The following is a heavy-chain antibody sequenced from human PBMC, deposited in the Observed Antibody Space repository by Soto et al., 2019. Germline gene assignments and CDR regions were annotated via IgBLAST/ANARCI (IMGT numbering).Heavy chain of an antibody. CDR2: ITDSGDDT. J-gene: IGHJ4*02. CDR1: GFTFNNYA. CDR3: AKLGSSSWSPNYYFAY. V-gene: IGHV3-23*01. Sequence: EVQLLESGGGLVQPGGSLRLSCAASGFTFNNYAMGWVRQAPGKGLEWVSAITDSGDDTYYIDSVKGRFTISRDNSKSTLYLQMNSPRAEDTAIYYCAKLGSSSWSPNYYFAYWGQGTLVTVSS. D-gene: IGHD2-2*01.